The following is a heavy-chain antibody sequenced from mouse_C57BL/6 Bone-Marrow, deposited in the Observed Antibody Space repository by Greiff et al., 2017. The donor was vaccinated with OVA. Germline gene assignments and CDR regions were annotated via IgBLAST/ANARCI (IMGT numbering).Heavy chain of an antibody. J-gene: IGHJ2*01. CDR1: GFTFTDYY. V-gene: IGHV7-3*01. Sequence: EVKLVESGGGLVQPGGSLSLSCAASGFTFTDYYMSWVRQPPGKALEWLGFIRNKANGYTTEYSASVKGRFTISRDNSQSILYLQMNALRAEDSATYYCARSARRYYDFDYWGQGTTLTVSS. CDR3: ARSARRYYDFDY. D-gene: IGHD1-1*01. CDR2: IRNKANGYTT.